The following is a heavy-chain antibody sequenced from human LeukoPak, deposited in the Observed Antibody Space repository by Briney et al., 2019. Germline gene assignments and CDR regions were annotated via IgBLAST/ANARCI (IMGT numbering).Heavy chain of an antibody. D-gene: IGHD6-19*01. Sequence: QSGGPLSLPCAASGLTFSIYAMSWLRQSPGKALVCVSPNSGSGGSTHYAVSEKGRFTISRDNSKNTLYLQMNSLRAEDRAVYYCAKDDQWLGPYYYYMDVWGKGTTVTVSS. CDR1: GLTFSIYA. CDR2: NSGSGGST. J-gene: IGHJ6*03. CDR3: AKDDQWLGPYYYYMDV. V-gene: IGHV3-23*01.